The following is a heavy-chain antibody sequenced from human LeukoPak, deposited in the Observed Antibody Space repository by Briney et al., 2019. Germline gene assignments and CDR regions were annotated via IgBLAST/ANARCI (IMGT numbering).Heavy chain of an antibody. CDR3: ARLRNVVNVHWGFFDY. J-gene: IGHJ4*02. Sequence: GGSLRLSCEASGLTFSDHYMNWLRQAPGKGLEWVSCIGGSGSPTYYADSVKGRFTVSGDNAKNSLYLQMNSLRAEDTAVYFCARLRNVVNVHWGFFDYWGQGALVTVSS. D-gene: IGHD4-23*01. CDR1: GLTFSDHY. V-gene: IGHV3-11*04. CDR2: IGGSGSPT.